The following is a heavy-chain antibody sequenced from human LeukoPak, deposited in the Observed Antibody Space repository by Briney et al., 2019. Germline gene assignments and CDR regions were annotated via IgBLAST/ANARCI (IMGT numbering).Heavy chain of an antibody. V-gene: IGHV1-2*02. CDR3: ARERDSSAQYYYDY. CDR2: INPNSGGT. CDR1: GYTFTGYY. Sequence: ASVKVSCKASGYTFTGYYMHWVRQAPGQGLEWMGWINPNSGGTNYAQNFQDRVTMTRDTSIGTAYMELSRLRSDDTAVYYCARERDSSAQYYYDYWGQETLVTVSS. J-gene: IGHJ4*02. D-gene: IGHD3-22*01.